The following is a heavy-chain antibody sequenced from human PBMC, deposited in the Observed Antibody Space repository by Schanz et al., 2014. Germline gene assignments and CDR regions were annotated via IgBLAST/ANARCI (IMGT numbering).Heavy chain of an antibody. CDR1: GFTFSSYG. Sequence: EVQLLESGGGLVRPGGSLRLSCAASGFTFSSYGLHWVRQAPGKGLEWVSDISSGSSYANYADSVKGRFTISRDNAKNTLYLQMNSLRAEDTAVYYCARDSRPNYDFLTAYYSIDYWGQGTLVTVSS. D-gene: IGHD3-9*01. CDR3: ARDSRPNYDFLTAYYSIDY. J-gene: IGHJ4*02. CDR2: ISSGSSYA. V-gene: IGHV3-48*04.